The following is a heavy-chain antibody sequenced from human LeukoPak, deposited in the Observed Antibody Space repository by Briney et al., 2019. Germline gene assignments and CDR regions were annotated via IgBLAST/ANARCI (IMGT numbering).Heavy chain of an antibody. CDR3: ARRNGYYYGMDV. V-gene: IGHV1-8*03. CDR1: GYTFTSYD. CDR2: MNPNSGNT. Sequence: ASVKVSCKASGYTFTSYDINWVRQATGQGLEWMGWMNPNSGNTGYAQKFQGRVTITRNTSISTAYMELSSLRSDDTAVYYCARRNGYYYGMDVWGQGTTVTVSS. J-gene: IGHJ6*02.